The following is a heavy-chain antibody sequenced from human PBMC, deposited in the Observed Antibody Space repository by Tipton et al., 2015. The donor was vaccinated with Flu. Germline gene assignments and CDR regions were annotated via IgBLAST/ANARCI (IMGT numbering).Heavy chain of an antibody. CDR3: ARLGTSYGLLTGPTYLDP. CDR2: INYSGST. CDR1: GGPISNHY. Sequence: LRLSCTVSGGPISNHYWSWIRQPPGKGLEWIGYINYSGSTNYNPSLKSRVSMSIDTSKNQFSLKVSYVTAADTFVYYCARLGTSYGLLTGPTYLDPWGQGTLVTVSS. J-gene: IGHJ5*02. D-gene: IGHD3-9*01. V-gene: IGHV4-59*08.